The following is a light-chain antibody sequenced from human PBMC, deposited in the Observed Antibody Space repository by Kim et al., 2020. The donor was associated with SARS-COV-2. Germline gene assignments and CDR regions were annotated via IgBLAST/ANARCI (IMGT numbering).Light chain of an antibody. CDR1: SSNIGSNY. CDR3: AAWDDSLSARWV. CDR2: SYT. J-gene: IGLJ3*02. V-gene: IGLV1-47*02. Sequence: QGVTISCSGSSSNIGSNYVYWYQQLPGTAPKLLIYSYTQRPSGVPDRFSGSKSGTSASLAISGLRSEDEADYYCAAWDDSLSARWVFGGGTQLTVL.